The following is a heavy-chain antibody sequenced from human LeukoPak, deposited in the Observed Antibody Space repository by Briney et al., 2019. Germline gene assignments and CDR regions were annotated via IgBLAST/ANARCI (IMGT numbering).Heavy chain of an antibody. CDR3: AKDRQRWLQWYFDY. CDR1: GFTFSSYA. Sequence: GGSLRLSCAASGFTFSSYAMSWVRQAPGKALQWVSAIRGSGGSTYYADSVKGRFTISRDNSKNTLYLQMNSLRAEDTAVYYCAKDRQRWLQWYFDYWGQGTLVTVSS. V-gene: IGHV3-23*01. J-gene: IGHJ4*02. D-gene: IGHD5-24*01. CDR2: IRGSGGST.